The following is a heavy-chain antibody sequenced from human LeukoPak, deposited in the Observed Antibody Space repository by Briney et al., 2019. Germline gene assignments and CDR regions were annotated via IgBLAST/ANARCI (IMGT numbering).Heavy chain of an antibody. V-gene: IGHV3-7*01. Sequence: GGSLRLSCAASGFTFTSYWMTWVRQAPGKGLEWVANIKQDGSEKYYVDSVKGRFTISRDNAKNSLYLQMNSLRAEDTAVYYCAKDLLGQWPTVFDFWGQGTLVTVSS. J-gene: IGHJ4*02. CDR2: IKQDGSEK. D-gene: IGHD6-19*01. CDR1: GFTFTSYW. CDR3: AKDLLGQWPTVFDF.